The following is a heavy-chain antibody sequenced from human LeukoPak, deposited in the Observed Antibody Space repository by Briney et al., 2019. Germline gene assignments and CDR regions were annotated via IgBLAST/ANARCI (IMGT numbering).Heavy chain of an antibody. D-gene: IGHD4-11*01. J-gene: IGHJ4*02. V-gene: IGHV3-23*01. CDR1: GFTFSNYA. CDR2: ITGSGDKT. CDR3: AKDRVTTVTTFFSQFDF. Sequence: GGSLRLSCAASGFTFSNYAMHWVRQVPGKGLEWVSGITGSGDKTHYTDSLKGRFTISRDNSKNTLFLQISSLRADDTAVYYCAKDRVTTVTTFFSQFDFWGQGTLVTVSS.